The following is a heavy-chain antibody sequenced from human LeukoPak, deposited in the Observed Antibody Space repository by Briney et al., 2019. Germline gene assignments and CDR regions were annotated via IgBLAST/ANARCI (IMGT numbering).Heavy chain of an antibody. D-gene: IGHD2-15*01. J-gene: IGHJ2*01. Sequence: GGCLRLSCAASGFTFSSYSMNWVRQAPGKGLEWVSIINSSGTSIYYADSVKGRFTLSRDNAKNCLYLQMNSLRDEDPAVYYCARGRLTCSGGSCYSWYFDLWGRGTLVTVSS. CDR1: GFTFSSYS. V-gene: IGHV3-48*02. CDR2: INSSGTSI. CDR3: ARGRLTCSGGSCYSWYFDL.